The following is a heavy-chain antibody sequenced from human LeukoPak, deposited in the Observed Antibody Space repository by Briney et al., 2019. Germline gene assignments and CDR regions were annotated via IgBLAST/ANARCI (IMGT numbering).Heavy chain of an antibody. CDR2: FDPEDGET. D-gene: IGHD2-2*01. CDR1: GYTLTELS. CDR3: ATYCSSTSCYIWGYYFDY. J-gene: IGHJ4*02. V-gene: IGHV1-24*01. Sequence: ASVKVSCKVSGYTLTELSMHWVRQAPGKGLEWMGGFDPEDGETIYAQKFQGRVTMTEDTSTDTAYMELSSLRSEDTAVYYCATYCSSTSCYIWGYYFDYWGQGTPVTVSS.